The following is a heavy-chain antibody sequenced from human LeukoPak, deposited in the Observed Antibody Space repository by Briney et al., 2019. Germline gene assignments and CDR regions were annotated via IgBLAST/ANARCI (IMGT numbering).Heavy chain of an antibody. CDR3: AKLYSSGRSPEVGFDY. J-gene: IGHJ4*02. CDR1: GFSFSSYA. V-gene: IGHV3-23*01. Sequence: PGGSLRLSCAASGFSFSSYAMSWVRQAPAKGLEWVSTFSGSGGTPYYADSVRGRFTISRDNSKNTLYLQMHSLRAEDTAVYFCAKLYSSGRSPEVGFDYWGQGTLVTVSS. CDR2: FSGSGGTP. D-gene: IGHD6-19*01.